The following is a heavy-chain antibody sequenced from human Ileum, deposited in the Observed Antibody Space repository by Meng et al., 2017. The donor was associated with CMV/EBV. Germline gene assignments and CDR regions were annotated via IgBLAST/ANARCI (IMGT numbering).Heavy chain of an antibody. CDR3: ARVRCSSTNCYDHYYYGMDV. Sequence: GGSLRLSCKGSGYSFTTYWIGWVRQMPGKGLEWMGIIYPGDSDIRYSPSFQGQVTISADKSINTAYLQWSSLKASDTAMYYCARVRCSSTNCYDHYYYGMDVWGQGTTVTVSS. D-gene: IGHD2-2*01. V-gene: IGHV5-51*01. CDR1: GYSFTTYW. J-gene: IGHJ6*02. CDR2: IYPGDSDI.